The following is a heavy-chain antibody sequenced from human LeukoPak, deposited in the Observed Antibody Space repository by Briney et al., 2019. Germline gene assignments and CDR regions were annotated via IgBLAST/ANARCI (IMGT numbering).Heavy chain of an antibody. Sequence: ASETLSLTCTVSGGSISSYYWSWIRQPPGKGLEWIGYIYYSGSTNYNPSLKSRVTISVDTSKNQFSLKLSSVTAADTAVYYCARQGGTVMDWFDPWGQGTLVTVSS. V-gene: IGHV4-59*08. CDR2: IYYSGST. D-gene: IGHD2-15*01. J-gene: IGHJ5*02. CDR1: GGSISSYY. CDR3: ARQGGTVMDWFDP.